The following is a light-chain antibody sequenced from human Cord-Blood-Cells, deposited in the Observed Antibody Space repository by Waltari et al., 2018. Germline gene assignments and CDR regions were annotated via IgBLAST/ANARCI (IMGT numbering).Light chain of an antibody. CDR3: QQYYSTPYT. CDR2: WAS. V-gene: IGKV4-1*01. J-gene: IGKJ2*01. Sequence: DIVMTQSADSLAVSLGESATITRKCSQSVLYSSNNMNYLAWYQQKPRQPPKLLIYWASTRESGVPDRFSGSGSGTYFTRTISSLQAEDVAVYYCQQYYSTPYTFGQGTKLEIK. CDR1: QSVLYSSNNMNY.